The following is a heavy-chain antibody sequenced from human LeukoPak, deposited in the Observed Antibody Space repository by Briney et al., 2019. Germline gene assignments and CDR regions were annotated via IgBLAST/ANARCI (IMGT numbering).Heavy chain of an antibody. CDR1: VDSITRTASY. V-gene: IGHV4-39*07. J-gene: IGHJ4*02. D-gene: IGHD4-11*01. Sequence: SETLSLTCAVSVDSITRTASYWGWIRQLPGKGLECIGTLYYNRDTHYNPSLQSRVTISLDPSKNQFSLKLSSVTAADTAVYYCARGLRQFLYWGQGTLVTVSS. CDR2: LYYNRDT. CDR3: ARGLRQFLY.